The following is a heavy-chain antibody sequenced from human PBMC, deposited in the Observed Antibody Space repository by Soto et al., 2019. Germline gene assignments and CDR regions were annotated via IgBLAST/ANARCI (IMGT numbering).Heavy chain of an antibody. Sequence: GGSLRLSCAASGFTFSSYSMNWVRQAPGKGLEWVSSISSSSSYIYYADSVKGRFTISRDNAKNSLYLQMNSLRAEDTAVYYCARAPQVLLDDYIWGSYRSPFYYYYMDVWGKGTTVTVSS. CDR3: ARAPQVLLDDYIWGSYRSPFYYYYMDV. CDR2: ISSSSSYI. D-gene: IGHD3-16*02. CDR1: GFTFSSYS. J-gene: IGHJ6*03. V-gene: IGHV3-21*01.